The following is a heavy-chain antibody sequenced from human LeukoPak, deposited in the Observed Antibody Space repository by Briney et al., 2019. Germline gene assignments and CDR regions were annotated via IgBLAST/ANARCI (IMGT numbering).Heavy chain of an antibody. J-gene: IGHJ3*02. Sequence: ASVKVSCKASGYSFTNYGVSWVRQAPGQGLEWLGWISAHNGKTDFSPRFHGRLILTTDTSMSTSYMELSSLRPDDTAVYFCARDSMVVVTIHDAFEIWGQGTRVTVSS. CDR3: ARDSMVVVTIHDAFEI. V-gene: IGHV1-18*04. CDR2: ISAHNGKT. D-gene: IGHD3-22*01. CDR1: GYSFTNYG.